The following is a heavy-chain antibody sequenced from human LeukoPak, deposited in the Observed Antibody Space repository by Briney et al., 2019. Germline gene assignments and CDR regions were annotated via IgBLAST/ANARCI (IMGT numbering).Heavy chain of an antibody. J-gene: IGHJ5*02. Sequence: SETLSLTCTVSGVSIRSSSYYWGWIRQPPGKGLEWIGNIYYSGSTYYNPSLKSRVTISVDTSKNQFSLKPSSVPAADTAVYYCAGAAADNWFDPWGQGTLVTVSS. CDR3: AGAAADNWFDP. CDR2: IYYSGST. V-gene: IGHV4-39*01. CDR1: GVSIRSSSYY. D-gene: IGHD6-13*01.